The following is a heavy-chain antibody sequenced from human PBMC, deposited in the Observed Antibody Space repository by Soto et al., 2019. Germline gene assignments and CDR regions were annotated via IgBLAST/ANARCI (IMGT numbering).Heavy chain of an antibody. Sequence: QVQLVQTGAEVKKPGASVKVSCKASGYTFTGYYMHWLRQAPGQGLEWMGWIDSNGGGTNYAQKFQGWVTMTRDTSINKAYMELSRLTSDDTAVYYRARGSIYYYDTSGYCDLWGQGTLVTVSS. CDR2: IDSNGGGT. J-gene: IGHJ4*02. CDR3: ARGSIYYYDTSGYCDL. CDR1: GYTFTGYY. V-gene: IGHV1-2*04. D-gene: IGHD3-22*01.